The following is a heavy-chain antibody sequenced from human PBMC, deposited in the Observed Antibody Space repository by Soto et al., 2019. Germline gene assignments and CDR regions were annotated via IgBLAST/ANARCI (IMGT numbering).Heavy chain of an antibody. CDR3: VRDRRIYYSDPLDEFVASDYEV. Sequence: QVQLIKSEAEVKKPGSSVRVSCTASGGIFGSHGFSWVRQAPGQRLEWVGGFIPIFRTLTYTEKFQARVRIAADESTNTGYLDLRRLTSEETAVYYCVRDRRIYYSDPLDEFVASDYEVWGQGTMVSVSS. CDR1: GGIFGSHG. J-gene: IGHJ3*01. D-gene: IGHD3-22*01. V-gene: IGHV1-69*01. CDR2: FIPIFRTL.